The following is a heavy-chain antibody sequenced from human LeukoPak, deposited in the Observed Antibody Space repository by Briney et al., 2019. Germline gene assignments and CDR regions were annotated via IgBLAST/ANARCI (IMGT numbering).Heavy chain of an antibody. Sequence: PSETLSLTCAVSGVSISSSEWWIWVRQPPGQGLEWIGEIHRDGRTRYNPSLQTRVTMSIDYSKNQISLEVTSVTAADTAIYYCGETDIYFNPIDYWGPGSLVTVSS. CDR2: IHRDGRT. CDR1: GVSISSSEW. CDR3: GETDIYFNPIDY. J-gene: IGHJ4*02. V-gene: IGHV4-4*02. D-gene: IGHD3-9*01.